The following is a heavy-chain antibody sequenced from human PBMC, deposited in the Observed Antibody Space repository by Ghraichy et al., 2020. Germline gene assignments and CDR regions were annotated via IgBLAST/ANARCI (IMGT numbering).Heavy chain of an antibody. D-gene: IGHD4-11*01. Sequence: GESLNISCAASGFTFSNAWMSWVRQAPGKGLEWVGRIKSKTDGGTTDYAAPVKGRFTISRDDSKNTLYLQMNSLKTEDTAVYYCTTDLDDYSNSGRYYYGMDVWGQGTTVTVSS. V-gene: IGHV3-15*01. CDR2: IKSKTDGGTT. CDR1: GFTFSNAW. J-gene: IGHJ6*02. CDR3: TTDLDDYSNSGRYYYGMDV.